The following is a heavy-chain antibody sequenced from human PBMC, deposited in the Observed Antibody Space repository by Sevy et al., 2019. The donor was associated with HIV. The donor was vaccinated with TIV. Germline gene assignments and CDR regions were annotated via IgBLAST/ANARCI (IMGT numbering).Heavy chain of an antibody. Sequence: ASVNVSCKASGYTFTNYHINWVRQATGQGLEWMGWMNPNSGDTAYTQKFQGRVTMTRNTSIRTAYMELTSLRSEDTAVYYCARGGIQLNAFDIWGQGTLVTVSS. CDR2: MNPNSGDT. CDR1: GYTFTNYH. CDR3: ARGGIQLNAFDI. V-gene: IGHV1-8*01. D-gene: IGHD5-18*01. J-gene: IGHJ3*02.